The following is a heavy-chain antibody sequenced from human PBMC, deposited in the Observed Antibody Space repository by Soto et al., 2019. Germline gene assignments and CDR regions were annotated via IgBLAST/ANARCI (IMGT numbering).Heavy chain of an antibody. Sequence: QVQLVQSGAEEKKPGASMKVSCKTSGYSFTKYAIHWVRQAPGQRLEWMAWIDAGKGYTKYSQKFQGRVTITTDTSANTAYMEVGSLRSEDTAVYYCARTLSGTFLLDYWGQGTLVTVSS. CDR2: IDAGKGYT. CDR3: ARTLSGTFLLDY. V-gene: IGHV1-3*05. D-gene: IGHD6-25*01. CDR1: GYSFTKYA. J-gene: IGHJ4*02.